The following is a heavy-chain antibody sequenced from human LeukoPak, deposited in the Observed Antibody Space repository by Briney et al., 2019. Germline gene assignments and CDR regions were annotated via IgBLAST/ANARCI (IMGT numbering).Heavy chain of an antibody. D-gene: IGHD3-16*02. CDR2: ISSSGSTI. CDR1: GFTFSDYY. J-gene: IGHJ4*02. V-gene: IGHV3-11*01. Sequence: GGSLRLSCAASGFTFSDYYMSWIRQAPGKGLEWIAYISSSGSTIYYADSVKGRFTISRDNAKNSLYLQMNSLRAEDTAVYYCARTYYAYVWGSYRYGSFDYWGQGTLVTVSS. CDR3: ARTYYAYVWGSYRYGSFDY.